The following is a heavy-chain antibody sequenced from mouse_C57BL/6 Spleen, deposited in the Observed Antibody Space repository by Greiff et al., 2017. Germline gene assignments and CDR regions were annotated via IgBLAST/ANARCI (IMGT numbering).Heavy chain of an antibody. CDR2: ISDGGSYT. CDR3: AREGDWEGPHYFDY. J-gene: IGHJ2*01. D-gene: IGHD4-1*01. V-gene: IGHV5-4*01. Sequence: EVMLVESGGGLVKPGGSLKLSCAASGFTFSSYAMSWVRQTPEKRLEWVATISDGGSYTYYPDNVKGRFTISRDNAKNNLYLQMSHLKSEDTAMYYCAREGDWEGPHYFDYWGQGTTLTVSS. CDR1: GFTFSSYA.